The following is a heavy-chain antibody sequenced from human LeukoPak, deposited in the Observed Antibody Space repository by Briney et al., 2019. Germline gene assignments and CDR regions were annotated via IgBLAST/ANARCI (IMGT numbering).Heavy chain of an antibody. CDR2: IYTSGST. J-gene: IGHJ5*02. CDR3: ARVGRNRDYGDYVRWFDP. D-gene: IGHD4-17*01. CDR1: GGSISSGSYY. Sequence: SQTLSLTCTVSGGSISSGSYYWSWIRQPAGKGLEWIGRIYTSGSTNYNPSLKSRVTISVDTSKNQFSLKLSSVTAADTAVYYCARVGRNRDYGDYVRWFDPWGQGTLVTVSS. V-gene: IGHV4-61*02.